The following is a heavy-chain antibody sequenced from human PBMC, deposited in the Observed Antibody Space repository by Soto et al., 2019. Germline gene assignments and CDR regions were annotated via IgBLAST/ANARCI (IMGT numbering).Heavy chain of an antibody. J-gene: IGHJ6*03. V-gene: IGHV1-46*01. CDR3: ARGREVATINRLKDYMDV. Sequence: GASMKVSCKASGYTFTSYYMHWVRQAPGQGLEWMGIINPSGGSTSYAQKFQGRVTMTRDTSTSTVYMELSSLRSEDTAVYYCARGREVATINRLKDYMDVWGKGTTVTVSS. D-gene: IGHD5-12*01. CDR1: GYTFTSYY. CDR2: INPSGGST.